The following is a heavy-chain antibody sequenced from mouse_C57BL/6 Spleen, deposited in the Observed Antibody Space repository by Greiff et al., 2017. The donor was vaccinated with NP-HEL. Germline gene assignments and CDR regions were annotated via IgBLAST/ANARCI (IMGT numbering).Heavy chain of an antibody. Sequence: EVQLQQSGPVLVKPGASVKMSCKASGYTFTDYYMNWVKQSHGKSLEWIGVINPYNGGTSYNQKFKGKATLTGDKSSSTAYMELNSLTSEDSAVYYCARDLYYGNYDAMDYWGQGTSVTVSS. CDR1: GYTFTDYY. J-gene: IGHJ4*01. CDR3: ARDLYYGNYDAMDY. V-gene: IGHV1-19*01. CDR2: INPYNGGT. D-gene: IGHD2-1*01.